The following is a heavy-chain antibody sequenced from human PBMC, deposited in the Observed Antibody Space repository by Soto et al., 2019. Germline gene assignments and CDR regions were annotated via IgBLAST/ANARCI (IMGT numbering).Heavy chain of an antibody. CDR2: IIPIFGTA. Sequence: SVKVSCKASGGTFSSYTISWVRQAPGQGLEWMGGIIPIFGTANYAQKFQGRVTITADESTSTAYMELSSLRSEDTAVYYCARSIAAAGTISLDYWGQGTLVTVSS. D-gene: IGHD6-13*01. V-gene: IGHV1-69*13. CDR3: ARSIAAAGTISLDY. CDR1: GGTFSSYT. J-gene: IGHJ4*02.